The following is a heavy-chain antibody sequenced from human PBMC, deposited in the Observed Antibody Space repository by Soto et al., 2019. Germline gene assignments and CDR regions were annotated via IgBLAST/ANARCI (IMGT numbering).Heavy chain of an antibody. CDR3: AKRGGPRLYYFDY. CDR1: GFTFSNYA. V-gene: IGHV3-23*01. CDR2: ISDSGGST. Sequence: EVQLLESGGGLVQPGGSLRLSCAASGFTFSNYAMSWVRQAPGKGLEWVSTISDSGGSTYYADSVKGRFTISRDSSKNTLYLQMNSLRAEDTAVYYWAKRGGPRLYYFDYWGQGTLVTVSS. D-gene: IGHD2-15*01. J-gene: IGHJ4*02.